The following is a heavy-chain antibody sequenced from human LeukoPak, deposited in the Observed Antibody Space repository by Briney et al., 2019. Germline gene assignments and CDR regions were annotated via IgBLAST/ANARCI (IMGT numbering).Heavy chain of an antibody. Sequence: PGGSLRLSCAASGFTFTTYSMNWVRQAPGKGLEWVSSISSGSSYIYYADLVKGRFTISRDNAKNSLYLQMNSLRAEDTAVYYCAELGITMIGGVWGKGTTVTISS. J-gene: IGHJ6*04. CDR3: AELGITMIGGV. V-gene: IGHV3-21*01. CDR1: GFTFTTYS. CDR2: ISSGSSYI. D-gene: IGHD3-10*02.